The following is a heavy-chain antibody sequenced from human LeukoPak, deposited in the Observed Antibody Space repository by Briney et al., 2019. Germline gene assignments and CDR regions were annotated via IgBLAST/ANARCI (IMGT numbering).Heavy chain of an antibody. CDR2: ISAYNGNT. CDR3: ARGDFWSGYYTGDY. V-gene: IGHV1-18*01. CDR1: GYTFTSYG. D-gene: IGHD3-3*01. Sequence: ASVKVSCKASGYTFTSYGISWVRQAPGQGLEWMGWISAYNGNTNYAQKLQGRVTMTTDPSTSTAYMELRSLRSDDPAVYYCARGDFWSGYYTGDYWGQGTLVTVSS. J-gene: IGHJ4*02.